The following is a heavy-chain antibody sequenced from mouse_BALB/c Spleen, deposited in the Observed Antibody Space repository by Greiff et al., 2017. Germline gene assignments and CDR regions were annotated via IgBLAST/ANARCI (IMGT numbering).Heavy chain of an antibody. D-gene: IGHD2-4*01. Sequence: EVQVVESGGGLVQPGGSLKLSCAASGFTFSSYTMSWVRQTPEKRLEWVAYISNGGGSTYYPDTVKGRFTISRDNAKNTLYLQMSSLKSEDTAMYYCARHVLITTGGFAYWGQGTLVTVSA. CDR1: GFTFSSYT. V-gene: IGHV5-12-2*01. CDR3: ARHVLITTGGFAY. J-gene: IGHJ3*01. CDR2: ISNGGGST.